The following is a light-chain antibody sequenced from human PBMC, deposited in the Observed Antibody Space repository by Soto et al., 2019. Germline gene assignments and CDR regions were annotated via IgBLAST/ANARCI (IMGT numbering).Light chain of an antibody. J-gene: IGKJ4*01. CDR2: GAS. CDR1: QSLSNNF. V-gene: IGKV3-20*01. Sequence: EMVMTQSPATRSVSPGERTTLSCGASQSLSNNFLAWYQQKPGQAPRLLISGASSRATGIPDRFSGSGSGTDFTLTITRVEPEDFAVYYCQQYATSPLTFGGGTKVDIK. CDR3: QQYATSPLT.